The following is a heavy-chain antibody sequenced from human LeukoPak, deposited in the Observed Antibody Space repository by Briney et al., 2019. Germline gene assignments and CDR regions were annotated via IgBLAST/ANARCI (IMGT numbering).Heavy chain of an antibody. J-gene: IGHJ5*02. Sequence: SETLSLTCTVSGASISNYYWSWIRQPPGKGLEWIGYLHYSGSTDYNPSLKSRVTMSVDTSKNQFSLRLSSVTAADTAMYYCARHPTTMTTPPWGQGTLVTVSS. CDR1: GASISNYY. CDR2: LHYSGST. V-gene: IGHV4-59*08. CDR3: ARHPTTMTTPP. D-gene: IGHD4-17*01.